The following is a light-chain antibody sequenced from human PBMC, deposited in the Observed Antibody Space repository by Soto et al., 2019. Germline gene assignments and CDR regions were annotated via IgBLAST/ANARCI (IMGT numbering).Light chain of an antibody. J-gene: IGKJ4*01. CDR2: WAS. CDR1: QTLLRSNDRSY. V-gene: IGKV4-1*01. Sequence: DIVMTQSPDSLAVSLGERATFNCKSSQTLLRSNDRSYLAWYQQRPGQPPKLLFYWASTREAGVPDRFSGSGSETDFTLTINSLHPEDVAIYFCQQYLATPLTFXGGTKVDIK. CDR3: QQYLATPLT.